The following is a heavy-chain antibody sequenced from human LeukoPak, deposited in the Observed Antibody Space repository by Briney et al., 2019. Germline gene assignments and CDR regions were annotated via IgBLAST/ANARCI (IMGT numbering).Heavy chain of an antibody. V-gene: IGHV1-18*01. J-gene: IGHJ4*02. Sequence: GASVKVSCKASGYSFISYGISWVRQAPGQGLDWMGWISVYNGNIHYAQKLQGRVTVTTDTSTNTAYMELRSLRSDDTAVYYCARATNYGSGSYYLFDYWGQGTLVTVSS. CDR1: GYSFISYG. CDR3: ARATNYGSGSYYLFDY. D-gene: IGHD3-10*01. CDR2: ISVYNGNI.